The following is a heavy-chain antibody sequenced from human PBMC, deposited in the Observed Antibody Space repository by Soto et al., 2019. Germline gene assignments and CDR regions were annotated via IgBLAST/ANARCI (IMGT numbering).Heavy chain of an antibody. V-gene: IGHV4-4*02. CDR1: GTSISSSQW. Sequence: QVQLQESGPGLVKPSGTLSLTCAVSGTSISSSQWWSWVRQPPGKGLEWIGEIYHNERTNYNPSLKSRLTMSLDKSKKQVSLKLRSVTAADTATYYCGRTKDYVYGVDVWGQGTTVTVSS. J-gene: IGHJ6*02. CDR2: IYHNERT. CDR3: GRTKDYVYGVDV.